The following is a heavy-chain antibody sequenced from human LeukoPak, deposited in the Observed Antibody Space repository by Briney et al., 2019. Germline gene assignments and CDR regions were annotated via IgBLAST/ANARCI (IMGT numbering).Heavy chain of an antibody. CDR2: INPDGSEK. CDR1: GFRFGSDW. CDR3: VRYYDPPVGDAFDI. J-gene: IGHJ3*02. D-gene: IGHD3-16*01. V-gene: IGHV3-7*01. Sequence: GGSLRLSCAASGFRFGSDWMSWVRQAPGKGLEWVANINPDGSEKYYVDSVKGRFTISRDNDKNSLYLRLNSLRADDTAVFYGVRYYDPPVGDAFDIWGQGTLVTVSS.